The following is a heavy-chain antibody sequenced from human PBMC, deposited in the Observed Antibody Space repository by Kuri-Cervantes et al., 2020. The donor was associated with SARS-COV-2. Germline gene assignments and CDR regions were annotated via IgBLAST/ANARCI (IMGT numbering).Heavy chain of an antibody. CDR3: ARMSVGYCSSTSCYYYYYGMDV. J-gene: IGHJ6*02. Sequence: SGPTLVNPTQTLTLTCTFSGFSLSTSGVGVGWIRQPPGKALEWLALIYWDDDKRYSTSLKIRLTISKDTSKNQVVLTMTNMDPVDTATYYCARMSVGYCSSTSCYYYYYGMDVWGQGTTVTVSS. V-gene: IGHV2-5*02. D-gene: IGHD2-2*01. CDR1: GFSLSTSGVG. CDR2: IYWDDDK.